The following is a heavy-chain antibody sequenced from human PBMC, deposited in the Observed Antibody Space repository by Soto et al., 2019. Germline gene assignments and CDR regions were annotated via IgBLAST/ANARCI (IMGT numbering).Heavy chain of an antibody. CDR3: AKDSGDHNWFDP. J-gene: IGHJ5*02. V-gene: IGHV3-30*18. CDR1: GFTFSSYG. D-gene: IGHD2-21*01. Sequence: GGSLRLSCAASGFTFSSYGMHWVRQAPGKGLEWVAVISYDGSNKYYADSVKGRFTISRDNSKNTLYLQMNSLGAEDTAVYYCAKDSGDHNWFDPWGQGTLVTVSS. CDR2: ISYDGSNK.